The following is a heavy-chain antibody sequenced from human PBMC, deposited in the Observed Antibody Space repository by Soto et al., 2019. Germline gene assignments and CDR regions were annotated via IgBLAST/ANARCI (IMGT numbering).Heavy chain of an antibody. V-gene: IGHV1-3*05. CDR1: GFTFTSYV. CDR3: SRTYLWLGGKDYGMVL. D-gene: IGHD3-16*01. CDR2: INGGNGQT. Sequence: QARLVQSGAEEKKPGASVIVSCKGSGFTFTSYVIHWLRQAPGQRLEWMGSINGGNGQTEVSQNFQGRVAITRETSATTANMELRSLRPEDTAVYYCSRTYLWLGGKDYGMVLWGQGTTVTVSS. J-gene: IGHJ6*02.